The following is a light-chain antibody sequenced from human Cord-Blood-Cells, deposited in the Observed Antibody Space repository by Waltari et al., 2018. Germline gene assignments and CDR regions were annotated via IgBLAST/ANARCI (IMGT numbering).Light chain of an antibody. V-gene: IGLV2-23*02. J-gene: IGLJ1*01. Sequence: QSALTQPASVSGPPGQSITISCTGTSSDVGRYNLVSWYQQHPGKAPKIMIYWVSNLPSGVSILFSVSKSGSTASLTISGLQSEDEADYYCCSYACSSTYVFGTWTKVTVL. CDR3: CSYACSSTYV. CDR1: SSDVGRYNL. CDR2: WVS.